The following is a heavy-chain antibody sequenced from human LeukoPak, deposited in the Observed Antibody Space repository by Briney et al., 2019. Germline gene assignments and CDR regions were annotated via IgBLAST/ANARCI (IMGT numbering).Heavy chain of an antibody. Sequence: ASVKVSCKACGYTFTSYYMHWVRQAPGQGLEWMGIINPSGGSTSYAQKFQGRVTMTRDMSTSTVYMELSSLRSEDTAVYYCARVEGGGYSYDYWGQGTLVTVSS. J-gene: IGHJ4*02. CDR3: ARVEGGGYSYDY. D-gene: IGHD5-18*01. CDR2: INPSGGST. V-gene: IGHV1-46*01. CDR1: GYTFTSYY.